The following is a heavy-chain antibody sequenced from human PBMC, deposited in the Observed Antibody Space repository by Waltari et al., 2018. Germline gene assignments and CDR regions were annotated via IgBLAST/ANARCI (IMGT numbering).Heavy chain of an antibody. D-gene: IGHD4-17*01. CDR3: ARESCHGDYDGHIIDYNWFDP. CDR1: GGTFSSYA. J-gene: IGHJ5*02. CDR2: IIPILGIA. Sequence: QVQLVQSGAEVKKPGSSVKVSCKASGGTFSSYAISWVRQAPGQGLEWMGGIIPILGIANYAQKFQGRVTITADKSTSTAYMELSSLRSEDTAVYHCARESCHGDYDGHIIDYNWFDPWGQGTLVTVSS. V-gene: IGHV1-69*10.